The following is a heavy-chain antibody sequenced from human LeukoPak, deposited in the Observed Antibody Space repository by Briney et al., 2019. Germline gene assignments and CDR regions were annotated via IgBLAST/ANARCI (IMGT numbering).Heavy chain of an antibody. CDR2: INTYKGDT. V-gene: IGHV1-18*01. D-gene: IGHD4-23*01. CDR1: GYTLTNYN. Sequence: AASAKVSCKASGYTLTNYNISWVRQAPGQGLEWMGWINTYKGDTLYAQKLQGRVTMTADTSTNTAYMELRSLRFDDTAVYYCAREFGHCYGDNCFYFFDTWGQGFRVTVSS. CDR3: AREFGHCYGDNCFYFFDT. J-gene: IGHJ4*02.